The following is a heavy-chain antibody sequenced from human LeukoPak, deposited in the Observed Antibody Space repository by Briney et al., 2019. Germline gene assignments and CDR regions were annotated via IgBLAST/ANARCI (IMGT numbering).Heavy chain of an antibody. CDR3: AKEIWPTVTTPGHTHFDY. V-gene: IGHV3-7*01. J-gene: IGHJ4*02. Sequence: GGSLRLSCAASGFTFSSYWMTWVRQAPGKGLEWVANIKQDGSEEYYVDSVKGRFTISRDNSKNTLCLQMNSLRAEDTAVYYCAKEIWPTVTTPGHTHFDYWGQGTLVTVSS. CDR2: IKQDGSEE. CDR1: GFTFSSYW. D-gene: IGHD4-17*01.